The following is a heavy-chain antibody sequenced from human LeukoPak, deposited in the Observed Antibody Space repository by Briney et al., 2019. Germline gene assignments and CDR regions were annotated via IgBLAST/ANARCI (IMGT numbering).Heavy chain of an antibody. J-gene: IGHJ5*02. D-gene: IGHD1-26*01. V-gene: IGHV6-1*01. CDR1: GESVSNNSAA. Sequence: SQTLSLICALSGESVSNNSAAWNWIRPPPSRGLEWLGLTYYRSNWYHEFPACVKSRITINTDTHKNQFSLQLNSVSPEYTSVYYGARESYQNWFDAWGQGTLVTVSS. CDR2: TYYRSNWYH. CDR3: ARESYQNWFDA.